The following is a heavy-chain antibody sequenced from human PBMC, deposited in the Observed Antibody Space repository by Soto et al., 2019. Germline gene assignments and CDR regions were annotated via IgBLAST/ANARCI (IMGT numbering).Heavy chain of an antibody. Sequence: GASVKVSCKASGYTFTGYYMRWVRQAPGQGLEWMGWINPNSGGTNYAQKFQGWVTMTRDTSISTAYMELSRLRSDDTAVYYCARIMSSTTLDDYWGQGTLVTVSS. CDR2: INPNSGGT. D-gene: IGHD2-2*01. CDR3: ARIMSSTTLDDY. V-gene: IGHV1-2*04. J-gene: IGHJ4*02. CDR1: GYTFTGYY.